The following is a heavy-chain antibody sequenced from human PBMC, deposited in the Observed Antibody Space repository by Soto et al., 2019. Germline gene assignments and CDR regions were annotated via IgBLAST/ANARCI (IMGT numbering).Heavy chain of an antibody. V-gene: IGHV3-48*02. D-gene: IGHD1-1*01. Sequence: EVQLVESGGGLVQPGGSLKISCAAAGFTLNTYSMKWVRQAPGGGLEWVSHSSTSGYTTYYAVSVKGRFTISRDNAKNSLFLQMTSLRDEDTAVYYCARGDDFSWFDPWGQGTLVTVSS. CDR3: ARGDDFSWFDP. J-gene: IGHJ5*02. CDR2: SSTSGYTT. CDR1: GFTLNTYS.